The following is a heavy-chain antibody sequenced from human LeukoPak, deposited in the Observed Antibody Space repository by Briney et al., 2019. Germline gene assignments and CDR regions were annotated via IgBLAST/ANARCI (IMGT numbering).Heavy chain of an antibody. CDR1: GFTFSDYY. CDR2: ISSSSSYT. V-gene: IGHV3-11*06. D-gene: IGHD5-12*01. J-gene: IGHJ4*02. Sequence: PGGSLRLSCAASGFTFSDYYMSWIRLAPGKGLEWVSYISSSSSYTNYADSVKGRFTISRDDAKNSLYLQMNSLRAEDTAVYYCARGYSGYDFDYWGQGTLVTVSS. CDR3: ARGYSGYDFDY.